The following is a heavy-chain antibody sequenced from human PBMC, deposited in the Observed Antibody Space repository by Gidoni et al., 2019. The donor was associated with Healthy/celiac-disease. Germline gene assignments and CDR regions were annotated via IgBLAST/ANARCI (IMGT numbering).Heavy chain of an antibody. J-gene: IGHJ4*02. CDR2: INHSGST. Sequence: QAQLQQWGAGLLKPSEPLSLTCAVYCGSFGGYYWSWIRPPPGKGLGWIGEINHSGSTNYNPSLKSRVNISVDTSKNQFSLKLSSVTAADTAVYYCARGKDSYGGNSGFDYWGQGTLVTVSS. V-gene: IGHV4-34*01. D-gene: IGHD5-18*01. CDR3: ARGKDSYGGNSGFDY. CDR1: CGSFGGYY.